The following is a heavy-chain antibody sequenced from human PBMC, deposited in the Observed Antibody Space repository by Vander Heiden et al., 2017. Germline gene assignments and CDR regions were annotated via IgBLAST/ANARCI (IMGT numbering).Heavy chain of an antibody. Sequence: QVQLVQSGAEVNKPGSSVKVSCKASGGTFSSYAISWVRQAPGQGLEWMGGIIPIFGTANYAQKFQGRVTITADKSTSTAYMELSSPRSEDTAVYYCARAEFEGATSQGPDYWGQGTLVTVSS. CDR2: IIPIFGTA. D-gene: IGHD1-26*01. CDR3: ARAEFEGATSQGPDY. CDR1: GGTFSSYA. J-gene: IGHJ4*02. V-gene: IGHV1-69*06.